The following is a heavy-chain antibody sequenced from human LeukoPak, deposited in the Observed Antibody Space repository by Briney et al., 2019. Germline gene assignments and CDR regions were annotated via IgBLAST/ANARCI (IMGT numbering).Heavy chain of an antibody. Sequence: ASVKVSCKASGYTFTSYDINWVRQATGQGLEWMGWISAYSGNTNYAQKLQGRVTMTTDTSTSTAYMELRSLRSDDTAVYYCARVGQGEFDYWGQGTLVTVSS. CDR2: ISAYSGNT. J-gene: IGHJ4*02. CDR1: GYTFTSYD. D-gene: IGHD3-16*01. CDR3: ARVGQGEFDY. V-gene: IGHV1-18*01.